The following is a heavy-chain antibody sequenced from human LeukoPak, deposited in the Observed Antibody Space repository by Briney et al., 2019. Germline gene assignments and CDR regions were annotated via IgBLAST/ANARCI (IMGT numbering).Heavy chain of an antibody. Sequence: GGSLRLSCAASGFTFSSYGMHWVRQAPGKGLEWVAVISYDGSNKYYADSVKGRFTISRDNSKNTLYLKTNSLRAEDTAVYYSAKEVLRAVTPHYYYYGMDVWGKGTTVTVSS. V-gene: IGHV3-30*18. CDR1: GFTFSSYG. D-gene: IGHD3-3*01. CDR2: ISYDGSNK. CDR3: AKEVLRAVTPHYYYYGMDV. J-gene: IGHJ6*04.